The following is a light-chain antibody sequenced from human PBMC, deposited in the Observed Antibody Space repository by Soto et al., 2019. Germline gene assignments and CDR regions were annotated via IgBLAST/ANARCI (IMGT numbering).Light chain of an antibody. V-gene: IGLV3-21*02. J-gene: IGLJ3*02. CDR2: DDG. CDR1: NIGSKS. CDR3: QVWDNTGELWV. Sequence: SYELTQPPSVSVAPGQTAMITCGGNNIGSKSVHWYQQKPGQAPVLVVYDDGDRPSGIPERFSGSNSGNTATLTISRVEAGDEADYYCQVWDNTGELWVFGGGTKLTVL.